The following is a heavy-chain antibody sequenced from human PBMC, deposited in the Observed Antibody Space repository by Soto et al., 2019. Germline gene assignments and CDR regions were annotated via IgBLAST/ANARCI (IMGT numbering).Heavy chain of an antibody. V-gene: IGHV1-18*01. J-gene: IGHJ6*03. CDR2: ISAYNGNT. CDR3: ARGASVLRFLEWLKDYYYYYYMDV. D-gene: IGHD3-3*01. Sequence: ASVKVSCKASGYTFTSYGISWVRQAPGQGLEWMGWISAYNGNTNYAQKLQGRVTMTRNTSISTAYMELSSLRSEDTAVYYCARGASVLRFLEWLKDYYYYYYMDVWGKGTTVTVSS. CDR1: GYTFTSYG.